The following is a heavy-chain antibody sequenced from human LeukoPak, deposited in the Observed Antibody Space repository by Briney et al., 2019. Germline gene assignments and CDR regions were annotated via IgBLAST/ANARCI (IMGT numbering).Heavy chain of an antibody. Sequence: SETLSLTCAVYGGSISSYYWSWIRQPAGKGLEWIGRIYTSGSTNYNPSLKSRVTMSVDTSKNQFSLKLSSVTAADTAVYYCARDLEYYYDSSTFDPWGQGTLVTVSS. J-gene: IGHJ5*02. V-gene: IGHV4-4*07. CDR1: GGSISSYY. D-gene: IGHD3-22*01. CDR2: IYTSGST. CDR3: ARDLEYYYDSSTFDP.